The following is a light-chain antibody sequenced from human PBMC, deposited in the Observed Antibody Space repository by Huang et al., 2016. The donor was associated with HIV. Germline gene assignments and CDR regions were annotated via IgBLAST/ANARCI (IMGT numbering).Light chain of an antibody. CDR3: QQPGS. CDR2: DTS. Sequence: EIVLTQSPATLSLSPGEGATLSCRASQSVGGYLAWYQQKPGQAPRLLIYDTSTRATGIPARFSGSGSETDFTLTISSLEPEDFAVYYCQQPGSFGQGTKVDIK. V-gene: IGKV3-11*01. J-gene: IGKJ2*01. CDR1: QSVGGY.